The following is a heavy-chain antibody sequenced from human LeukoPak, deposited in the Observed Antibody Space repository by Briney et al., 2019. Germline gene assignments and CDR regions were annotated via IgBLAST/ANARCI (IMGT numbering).Heavy chain of an antibody. CDR2: IYFSGRT. J-gene: IGHJ1*01. D-gene: IGHD3-22*01. CDR1: GDSVSRSDSY. CDR3: ARRRYYDGSGYLE. Sequence: SETPSLTCSVSGDSVSRSDSYWDWIRQPPGKVLEWIGTIYFSGRTYYSPSLKSRVTMSVDPSNNQFSLNLRSVTAADTAVYYCARRRYYDGSGYLERGQGTLLSVSS. V-gene: IGHV4-39*01.